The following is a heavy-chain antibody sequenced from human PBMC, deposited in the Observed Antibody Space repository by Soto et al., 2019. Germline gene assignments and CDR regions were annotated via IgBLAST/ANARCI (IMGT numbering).Heavy chain of an antibody. CDR3: ARYSGHYGMDV. D-gene: IGHD6-19*01. CDR1: GGTVTDYY. J-gene: IGHJ6*02. CDR2: IRPGGNT. Sequence: SETLSLTCTVYGGTVTDYYWSWVRQPAGKGLEWIGRIRPGGNTNYSPSLMSRVTISVDKSKNQFSLKLSSVTAADTAVYYCARYSGHYGMDVWGQGTTVTVSS. V-gene: IGHV4-59*10.